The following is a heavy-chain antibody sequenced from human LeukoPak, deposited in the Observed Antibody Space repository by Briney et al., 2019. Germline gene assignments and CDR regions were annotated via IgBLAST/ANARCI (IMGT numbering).Heavy chain of an antibody. D-gene: IGHD3-10*01. CDR1: GFTFSSYG. CDR3: AKDLGRYGDCYGSGSHIHY. J-gene: IGHJ4*02. V-gene: IGHV3-30*18. Sequence: GGSLRLSCAASGFTFSSYGMHWVRQAPGKGLEWVAVISYDGSNKYYADSVKGRFTISRDNSKNTLYLQMNSLKAEDTAVYYCAKDLGRYGDCYGSGSHIHYWGQGTLVTVSS. CDR2: ISYDGSNK.